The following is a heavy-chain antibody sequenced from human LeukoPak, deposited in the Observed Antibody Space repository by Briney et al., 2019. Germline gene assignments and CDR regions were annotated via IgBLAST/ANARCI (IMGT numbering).Heavy chain of an antibody. J-gene: IGHJ4*02. Sequence: PSETLSLTCTVSGASISSSSYYWAWLRQPPWKGLEWIGSIYYSGSTYYNPSLKSRLTISVETSKNQFSLKLSSVTAAETAVYYCARRDSYSSGYYYFDYWGQGTLVAVSS. V-gene: IGHV4-39*01. D-gene: IGHD3-22*01. CDR2: IYYSGST. CDR3: ARRDSYSSGYYYFDY. CDR1: GASISSSSYY.